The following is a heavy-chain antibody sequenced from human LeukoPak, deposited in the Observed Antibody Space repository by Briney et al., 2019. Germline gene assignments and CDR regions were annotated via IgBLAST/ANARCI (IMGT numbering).Heavy chain of an antibody. Sequence: ASVKVSCKASGYTFTGYYIHWVRQAPGQGLEWMGWISPTSGATNYTQKVKGRVTMARDTSISTAYMELSSLRSDDTAIYYCARVTTMIRGVIISFAYWGQGTLVTVSS. CDR2: ISPTSGAT. CDR1: GYTFTGYY. J-gene: IGHJ4*02. D-gene: IGHD3-10*01. CDR3: ARVTTMIRGVIISFAY. V-gene: IGHV1-2*02.